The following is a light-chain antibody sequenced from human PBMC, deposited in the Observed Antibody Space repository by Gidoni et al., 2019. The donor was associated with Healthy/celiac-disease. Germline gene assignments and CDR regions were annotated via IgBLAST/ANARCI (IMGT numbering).Light chain of an antibody. J-gene: IGKJ5*01. CDR2: DAP. CDR1: QSISSW. CDR3: QQYNSYPIT. V-gene: IGKV1-5*01. Sequence: NQMTQSPSTLSASVGDRVTITCRASQSISSWLAWYQQKPGKAPKLLIYDAPSLESGVPSRFSGSGSGTEFTLTISSLQPDDFATYYCQQYNSYPITFGQGTRLEIK.